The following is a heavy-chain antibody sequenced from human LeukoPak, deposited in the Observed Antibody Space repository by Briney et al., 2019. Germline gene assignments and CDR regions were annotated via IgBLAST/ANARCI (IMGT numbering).Heavy chain of an antibody. D-gene: IGHD3-22*01. Sequence: PGGSLRLSCAASGFTFSNAWMSWVRQAPGKGLEWVGRIKSKTDGGTTDYAAPAKGRFTISRDDSKNTLYLQMNSLKTEDTAVYYCTTDPGYYYDSSGLGGGWGQGTLVTVSS. J-gene: IGHJ4*02. CDR2: IKSKTDGGTT. CDR3: TTDPGYYYDSSGLGGG. V-gene: IGHV3-15*01. CDR1: GFTFSNAW.